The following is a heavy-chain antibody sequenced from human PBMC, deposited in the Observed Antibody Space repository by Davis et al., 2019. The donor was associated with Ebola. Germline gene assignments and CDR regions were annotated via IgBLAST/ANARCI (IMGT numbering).Heavy chain of an antibody. CDR1: GFTFSSYA. Sequence: GGSLRLSCAASGFTFSSYAMSWARQAPGKGLEWVSAISGSGSTIYYADSVKGRFTISRDNAKNSLYLQMNSLRAEDTAVYYCARDRDDILTGYFDYWGQGTLVTVSS. V-gene: IGHV3-23*01. CDR2: ISGSGSTI. D-gene: IGHD3-9*01. J-gene: IGHJ4*02. CDR3: ARDRDDILTGYFDY.